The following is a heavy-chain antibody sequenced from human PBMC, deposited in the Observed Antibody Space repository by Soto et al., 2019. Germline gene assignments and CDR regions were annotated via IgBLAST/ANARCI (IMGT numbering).Heavy chain of an antibody. J-gene: IGHJ5*02. D-gene: IGHD2-21*02. Sequence: QVQLVQSGAEVKKPGSSVKVSCKASGGTFSSYAISWVRQAPGQGLEWMGGIIPIFGTANYAQKFQGRVTITADESTXXAXRXXSSLRSEDTAVYYCARDRGYGHIVVVTAIPNWFDPWGQGTLVTVSS. CDR1: GGTFSSYA. CDR3: ARDRGYGHIVVVTAIPNWFDP. V-gene: IGHV1-69*12. CDR2: IIPIFGTA.